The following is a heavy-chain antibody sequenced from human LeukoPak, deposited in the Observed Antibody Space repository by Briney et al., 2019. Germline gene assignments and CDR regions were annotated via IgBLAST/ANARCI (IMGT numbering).Heavy chain of an antibody. CDR2: IKQDGSEK. J-gene: IGHJ6*03. CDR3: ARDRDYEDIVVVPAAGAGFGYYYMDV. CDR1: GFTFSSYW. V-gene: IGHV3-7*01. D-gene: IGHD2-2*01. Sequence: PGGSLRLSCAASGFTFSSYWMSWVRQAPGKGLEWVANIKQDGSEKYYVDSVKGRFTISRDNAKNSLYLQMNSLRAEDTAVYYCARDRDYEDIVVVPAAGAGFGYYYMDVWGKGTTVTVSS.